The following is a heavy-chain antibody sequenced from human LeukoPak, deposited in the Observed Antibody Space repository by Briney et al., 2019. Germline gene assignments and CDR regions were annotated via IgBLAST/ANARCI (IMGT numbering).Heavy chain of an antibody. V-gene: IGHV4-59*12. D-gene: IGHD3-10*01. Sequence: PSETLSLTCTVSGGSIISYYWSWIRQPPGKGLEWIGYIHYSGTTNYNPSLKSRVTISVDTSKNQFSLKLSSVTAADTAVYYCARTQSYYYGSGSYSHNWSDPWGQGTLVTVSS. CDR2: IHYSGTT. J-gene: IGHJ5*02. CDR1: GGSIISYY. CDR3: ARTQSYYYGSGSYSHNWSDP.